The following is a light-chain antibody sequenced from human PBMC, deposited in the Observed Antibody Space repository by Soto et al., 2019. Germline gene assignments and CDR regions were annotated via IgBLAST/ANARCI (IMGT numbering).Light chain of an antibody. CDR3: QRYVSPQWT. Sequence: IVLTQSPGTLSLSPGERATLSCRASQTGSNSYLAWYQQKSGQAPRLLIYGVSPRATGTPARYSGSGYGTEITLTIRRLEPGDLAVYFCQRYVSPQWTFGQGTKVQMK. J-gene: IGKJ1*01. V-gene: IGKV3-20*01. CDR1: QTGSNSY. CDR2: GVS.